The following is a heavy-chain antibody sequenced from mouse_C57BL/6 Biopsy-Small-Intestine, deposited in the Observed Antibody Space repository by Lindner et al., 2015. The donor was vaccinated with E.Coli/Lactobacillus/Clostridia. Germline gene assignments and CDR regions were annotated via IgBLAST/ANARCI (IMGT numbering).Heavy chain of an antibody. CDR2: INPYYGST. CDR3: ARSGINHGDYNAMDY. CDR1: GYSFTGYN. D-gene: IGHD2-13*01. J-gene: IGHJ4*01. Sequence: VQLQESGAELVKPGASVKISCKASGYSFTGYNMNWVKQSHGKSLEWIGNINPYYGSTSYNQKFKGKVTLTVDKSSSTAYMQFNSLTSEDSAVYYCARSGINHGDYNAMDYWGQGTSVTVSS. V-gene: IGHV1-39*01.